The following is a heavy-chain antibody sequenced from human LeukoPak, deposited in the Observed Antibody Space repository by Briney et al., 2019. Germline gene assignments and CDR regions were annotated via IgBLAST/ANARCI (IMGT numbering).Heavy chain of an antibody. D-gene: IGHD5-12*01. CDR1: EFSFSSYW. CDR3: ARGPSTILTTI. CDR2: IKDGSTVK. J-gene: IGHJ4*02. Sequence: GGSLRLSCVASEFSFSSYWMTWVRQAPGKGLEWVANIKDGSTVKNYADSVKGRFTISRDNAENSLYLQMNSLRVEDTAVYYCARGPSTILTTIWGQGTLVTVSS. V-gene: IGHV3-7*01.